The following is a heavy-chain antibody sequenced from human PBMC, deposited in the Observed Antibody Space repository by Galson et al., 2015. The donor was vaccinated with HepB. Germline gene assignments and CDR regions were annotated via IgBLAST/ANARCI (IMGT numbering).Heavy chain of an antibody. CDR3: AREGRTMVRGVITIHFDY. D-gene: IGHD3-10*01. CDR2: ISYDGSNE. Sequence: SLRLSCAASGFTFSSYTMNWVRQAPGKGLEWVALISYDGSNEYYADSVKGRFTISRDNSKNTLYLQMNSLRAEDTAVYYCAREGRTMVRGVITIHFDYWGQGTLVTVSS. V-gene: IGHV3-30*04. CDR1: GFTFSSYT. J-gene: IGHJ4*02.